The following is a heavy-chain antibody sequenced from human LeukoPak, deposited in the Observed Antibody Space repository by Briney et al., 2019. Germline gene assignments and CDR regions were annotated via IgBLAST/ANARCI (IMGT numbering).Heavy chain of an antibody. V-gene: IGHV4-39*01. CDR2: IYYSGST. CDR1: GGSISSSSYY. CDR3: ARLVEYDYYDSSGYYWE. Sequence: SETLSLTCTVSGGSISSSSYYWGWIRQPPGKGLEWIGSIYYSGSTYYNPSLKSRVTISVDTSKNQFSLKLSSVTAADTAVYYCARLVEYDYYDSSGYYWEWGQGTLVTVSS. D-gene: IGHD3-22*01. J-gene: IGHJ4*02.